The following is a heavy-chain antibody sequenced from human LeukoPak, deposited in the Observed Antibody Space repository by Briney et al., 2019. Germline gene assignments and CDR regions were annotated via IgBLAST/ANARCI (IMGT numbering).Heavy chain of an antibody. J-gene: IGHJ3*02. CDR2: IPYDGSNK. D-gene: IGHD3-22*01. Sequence: GGSLRLSCAASGFTFSTYAMHWVRQAPGKGLEWVAVIPYDGSNKYYADSVKGRFTISRENSKNRLYLQMNSLRAEDTAVYYCARGGYLSAFDIWGQGTMVTVSS. CDR1: GFTFSTYA. V-gene: IGHV3-30*04. CDR3: ARGGYLSAFDI.